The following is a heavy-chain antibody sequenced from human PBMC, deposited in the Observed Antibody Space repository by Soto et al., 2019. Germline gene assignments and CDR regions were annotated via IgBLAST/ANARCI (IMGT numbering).Heavy chain of an antibody. CDR3: ATVLYDSGGYYGEYFQH. J-gene: IGHJ1*01. V-gene: IGHV1-24*01. D-gene: IGHD3-22*01. Sequence: ASGKVSCKVSGYTLTELSMHWVRQAPGKGLEWMGGFDPEDGETIYAQKFQGRVTMTEDTSTDTAYMELSSLRSEDTAVYYCATVLYDSGGYYGEYFQHWGQGTLVTVSS. CDR1: GYTLTELS. CDR2: FDPEDGET.